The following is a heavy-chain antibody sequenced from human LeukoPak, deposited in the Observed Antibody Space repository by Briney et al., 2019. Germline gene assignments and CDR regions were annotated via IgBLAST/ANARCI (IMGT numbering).Heavy chain of an antibody. CDR3: ARFVVVRGPMEYYYYYMDV. CDR2: ISSSSSTI. V-gene: IGHV3-48*01. Sequence: GGSLRLSCAASGFTFSSYSMNWVRQAPGKGLEWVSYISSSSSTIYYADSVKGRFTISRDDAKNSLYLQMNSLRAEDTAVFFCARFVVVRGPMEYYYYYMDVWGRGTTVIVSS. CDR1: GFTFSSYS. D-gene: IGHD2-2*01. J-gene: IGHJ6*03.